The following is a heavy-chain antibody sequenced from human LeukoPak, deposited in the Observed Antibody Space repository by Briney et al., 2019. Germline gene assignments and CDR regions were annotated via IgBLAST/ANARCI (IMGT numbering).Heavy chain of an antibody. CDR1: GFTFSGYS. V-gene: IGHV3-21*01. J-gene: IGHJ4*02. CDR3: ARLSGSFGRYYFDY. CDR2: ISSVSTYI. D-gene: IGHD1-26*01. Sequence: PGGSLRLSCAASGFTFSGYSINWVRQAPGEGLEWVSSISSVSTYIYYADSVKGRFSISRDNAKNSLYLHMNSLRAEDTAVYYCARLSGSFGRYYFDYWGQGTLVTVSS.